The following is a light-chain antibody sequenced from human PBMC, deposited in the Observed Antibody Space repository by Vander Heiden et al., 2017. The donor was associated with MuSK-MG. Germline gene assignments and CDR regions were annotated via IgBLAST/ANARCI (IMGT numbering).Light chain of an antibody. V-gene: IGLV2-23*02. Sequence: QSALTQPASVSGAPGQSLTISCNGTSSDVGKYNFVSCDQQHPDKPPKLMIYEFSKLSSWVSNRFSCSKSGNIASLTISGRQAEDEADYYFCSDAGSSTFVFGTGTKVTVL. CDR2: EFS. CDR1: SSDVGKYNF. CDR3: CSDAGSSTFV. J-gene: IGLJ1*01.